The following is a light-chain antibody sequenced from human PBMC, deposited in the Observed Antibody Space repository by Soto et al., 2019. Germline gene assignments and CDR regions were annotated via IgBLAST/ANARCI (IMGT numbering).Light chain of an antibody. V-gene: IGKV1-5*01. CDR1: QSIASW. Sequence: DIQMTQSPSTLSASVGDRVTITCRASQSIASWLAWYQQKPGKAPKLLIYDASELESGVPSRFSGSRSGTEFTLTISSLQPDDFATYYCQQYDTYWTLGPGTKVDIK. CDR3: QQYDTYWT. J-gene: IGKJ3*01. CDR2: DAS.